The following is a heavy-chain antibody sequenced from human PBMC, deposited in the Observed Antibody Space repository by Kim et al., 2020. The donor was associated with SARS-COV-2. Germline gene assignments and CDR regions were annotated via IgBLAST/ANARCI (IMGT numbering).Heavy chain of an antibody. J-gene: IGHJ5*01. Sequence: GGSLRLSCAASGFTFSGHEMNWVRQAPGKGLQWVSFIGNDNTIYYADSVMGRFTISRDNAKSLVYLEMNSVRAEDTAVYYCARGVGYCRGTSCYSWLDS. V-gene: IGHV3-48*03. CDR1: GFTFSGHE. D-gene: IGHD2-2*02. CDR2: IGNDNTI. CDR3: ARGVGYCRGTSCYSWLDS.